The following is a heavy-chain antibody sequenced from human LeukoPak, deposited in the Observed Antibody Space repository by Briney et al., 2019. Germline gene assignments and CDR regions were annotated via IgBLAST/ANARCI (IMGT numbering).Heavy chain of an antibody. J-gene: IGHJ5*02. CDR1: GGSFSGYY. V-gene: IGHV4-34*01. Sequence: PSETLSLTCAVYGGSFSGYYWSWIRQPPGKGLEWIGEINHSGSTNYNPPLKSRVTISVDTSKNQFSLKLSSVTAADTAVYYCARGMITIFGVGNWFDPWGQGTLVTVSS. CDR2: INHSGST. D-gene: IGHD3-3*01. CDR3: ARGMITIFGVGNWFDP.